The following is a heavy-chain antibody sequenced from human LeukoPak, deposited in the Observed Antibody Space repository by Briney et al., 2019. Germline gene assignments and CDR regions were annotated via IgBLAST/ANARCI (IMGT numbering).Heavy chain of an antibody. Sequence: GGSLRLSCAASGFTFSSYAMSWVRQAPGKGLEWVSAISGSGGSTYYADSVKGRFTISRDNSKNTLYLQMNSLRAEDTAVYYCASRHYYDSSGLDDYFDYWGQGTLVTVSS. J-gene: IGHJ4*02. D-gene: IGHD3-22*01. CDR3: ASRHYYDSSGLDDYFDY. CDR1: GFTFSSYA. V-gene: IGHV3-23*01. CDR2: ISGSGGST.